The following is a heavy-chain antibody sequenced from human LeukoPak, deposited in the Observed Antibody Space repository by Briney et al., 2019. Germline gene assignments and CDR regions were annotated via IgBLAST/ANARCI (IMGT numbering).Heavy chain of an antibody. CDR2: ISSSSSTK. D-gene: IGHD6-13*01. CDR1: GFTFSSYS. V-gene: IGHV3-48*01. CDR3: VRGAETGTSRFDY. Sequence: GGSLGLSCAASGFTFSSYSMSWVRQAPGEGLEWVSYISSSSSTKYYADSVKGRFTISRDNAKNSLYLQMNSPRAEDTAVYYCVRGAETGTSRFDYWGQGTLVTVSS. J-gene: IGHJ4*02.